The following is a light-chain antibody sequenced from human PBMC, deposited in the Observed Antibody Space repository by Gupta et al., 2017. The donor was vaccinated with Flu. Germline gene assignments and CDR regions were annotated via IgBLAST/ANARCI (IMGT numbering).Light chain of an antibody. J-gene: IGLJ2*01. CDR2: DVT. CDR3: SSCTSSTTLV. Sequence: QSALTQPASVSASPGQGIAISCTGTSPDIGSHKYVSWYQQHPGTAPQLLIYDVTKRPSGVSTRFAGSKSGATASLTISGLQAEDEADYYCSSCTSSTTLVFGGGTMLTVL. V-gene: IGLV2-14*01. CDR1: SPDIGSHKY.